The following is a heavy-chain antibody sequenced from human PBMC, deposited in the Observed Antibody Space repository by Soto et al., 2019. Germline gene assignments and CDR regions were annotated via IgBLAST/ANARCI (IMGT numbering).Heavy chain of an antibody. J-gene: IGHJ3*02. CDR1: GFTFSSYG. CDR2: IWYDGSNK. D-gene: IGHD3-10*01. V-gene: IGHV3-33*01. CDR3: ARGPDVLLWFGESWGDPDDAFDI. Sequence: GGSLRLSCAASGFTFSSYGMHWVRQAPGKGLEWVAVIWYDGSNKYYADSVKGRFTISRDNSKNTLYLQMNSLRAEDTAVYYCARGPDVLLWFGESWGDPDDAFDIWGQGTMVTVSS.